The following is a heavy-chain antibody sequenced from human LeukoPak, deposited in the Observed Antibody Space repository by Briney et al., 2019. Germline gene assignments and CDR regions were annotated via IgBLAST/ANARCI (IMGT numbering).Heavy chain of an antibody. D-gene: IGHD3-22*01. CDR1: GFTFSSYS. CDR2: ISSSSSTI. J-gene: IGHJ4*02. CDR3: AKEYYDSSGYYSFDY. Sequence: GGSLRLSCAASGFTFSSYSMNWVRQAPGKGLEWVSYISSSSSTIYYADSVKGRFTISRDNAKNSLYLQMNSLRAEDTAVYYCAKEYYDSSGYYSFDYWGQGTLVTVSS. V-gene: IGHV3-48*04.